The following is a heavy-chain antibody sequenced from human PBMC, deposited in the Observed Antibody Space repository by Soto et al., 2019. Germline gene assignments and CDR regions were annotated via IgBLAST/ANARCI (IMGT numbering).Heavy chain of an antibody. D-gene: IGHD2-21*02. CDR1: GFTFSSYA. V-gene: IGHV3-23*01. Sequence: EVQLLESGGGLVQPGGSLRLSCAASGFTFSSYAMSWVRQAPGKGLEWVSSISGSGGTTSYADSVKGRFTISRDNSKNTLFLQANSLRAEDTAVYYCAKSVVEYSGGYCYRAIDPWGQGTLVTVSS. J-gene: IGHJ5*02. CDR3: AKSVVEYSGGYCYRAIDP. CDR2: ISGSGGTT.